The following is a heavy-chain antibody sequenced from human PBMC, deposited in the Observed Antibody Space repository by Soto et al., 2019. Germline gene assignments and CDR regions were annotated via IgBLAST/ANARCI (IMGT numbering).Heavy chain of an antibody. CDR1: GGSFSGYY. CDR2: INHSGST. CDR3: ARYGQGATYHDAFDI. Sequence: SETLSLTCAVYGGSFSGYYWSWIRQPPGKGLEWIGEINHSGSTNYNPSLKSRVTISVDTSKNQFSLKLSSVTAADTAVYYCARYGQGATYHDAFDIWGQGTMVT. V-gene: IGHV4-34*01. J-gene: IGHJ3*02. D-gene: IGHD1-26*01.